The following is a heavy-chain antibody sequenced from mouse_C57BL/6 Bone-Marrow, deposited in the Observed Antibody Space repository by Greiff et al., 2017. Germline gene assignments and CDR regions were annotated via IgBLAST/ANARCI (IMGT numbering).Heavy chain of an antibody. CDR2: IYPGDGDT. V-gene: IGHV1-82*01. CDR3: TYYGSSYRYFDV. CDR1: GYAFSSSW. D-gene: IGHD1-1*01. Sequence: QVQLKQSGPELVKPGASVKISCKASGYAFSSSWMNWVKQRPGKGLEWIGRIYPGDGDTNYNGKFKGKATLTADKSSSTAYMQLSSLTSEDSAVYFCTYYGSSYRYFDVWGTGTTVTVSS. J-gene: IGHJ1*03.